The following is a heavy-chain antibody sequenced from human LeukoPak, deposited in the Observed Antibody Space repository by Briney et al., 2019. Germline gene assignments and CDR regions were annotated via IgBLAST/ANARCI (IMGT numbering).Heavy chain of an antibody. CDR3: ARDQAPTTYYYYYMDV. CDR2: IYSGGST. V-gene: IGHV3-66*02. Sequence: PGGSLRLSCAASGFTVSSNYMSWVRQAPGKGLGWVSVIYSGGSTYYADSVKGRFTISRDNSKNTLYLQMNSLRAEDTAVYYCARDQAPTTYYYYYMDVWGKGTTVTVSS. J-gene: IGHJ6*03. D-gene: IGHD5-12*01. CDR1: GFTVSSNY.